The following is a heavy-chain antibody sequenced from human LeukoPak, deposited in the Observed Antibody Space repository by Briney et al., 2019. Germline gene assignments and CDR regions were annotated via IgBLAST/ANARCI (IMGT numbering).Heavy chain of an antibody. Sequence: GGSLRLSCAASGFTFSSYDMHWVRQATGKGLEWVSAIGTAGDTYYPGSVKGRFTISRENAKNSLYLQMNSLRAGDTAVYYCAREGYYYDSSGYPSPYGMDVWGQGTTVTVSS. CDR1: GFTFSSYD. CDR3: AREGYYYDSSGYPSPYGMDV. V-gene: IGHV3-13*01. D-gene: IGHD3-22*01. CDR2: IGTAGDT. J-gene: IGHJ6*02.